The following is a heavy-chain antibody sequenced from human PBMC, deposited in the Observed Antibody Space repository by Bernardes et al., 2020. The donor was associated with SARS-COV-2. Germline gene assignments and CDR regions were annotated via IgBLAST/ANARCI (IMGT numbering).Heavy chain of an antibody. CDR1: GFTFRNSA. D-gene: IGHD1-1*01. J-gene: IGHJ4*02. Sequence: GGSLSLSCAVSGFTFRNSAMTWVRQAPGKGLESVSAISHDGVIAHYADFVKGRFTISRDNSKNMVYLQMKSLRAEDTALYYCMTGSSGTNGEGHWGQGTLVTVSS. CDR3: MTGSSGTNGEGH. V-gene: IGHV3-23*01. CDR2: ISHDGVIA.